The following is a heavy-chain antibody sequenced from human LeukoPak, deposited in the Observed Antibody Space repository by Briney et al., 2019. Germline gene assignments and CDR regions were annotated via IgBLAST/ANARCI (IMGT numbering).Heavy chain of an antibody. Sequence: PSETLSLTCTVSGGSLGSYYWGWVRQPPGKGLEWIGSIYYSGSAYYNPSLESRVTISVDTSKNQFSLKLSSVTAADTAVYYCARHRVPMIVVALNWFDPWGQGTLVTVSS. J-gene: IGHJ5*02. CDR3: ARHRVPMIVVALNWFDP. CDR2: IYYSGSA. D-gene: IGHD3-22*01. CDR1: GGSLGSYY. V-gene: IGHV4-39*01.